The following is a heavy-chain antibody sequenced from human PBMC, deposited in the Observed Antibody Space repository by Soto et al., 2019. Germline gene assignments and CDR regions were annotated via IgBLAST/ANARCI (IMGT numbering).Heavy chain of an antibody. CDR1: GFTFANAW. CDR2: VRSKADGGTT. V-gene: IGHV3-15*01. CDR3: RRDWDYPVL. J-gene: IGHJ4*02. Sequence: GVSLRLSCAASGFTFANAWMSWVRQAPGKGLEWVGRVRSKADGGTTDYAAPVKGRFTISRDDSENTLYLQMNSLKIDDTAVYYCRRDWDYPVLWGQGTLVTVSS. D-gene: IGHD1-7*01.